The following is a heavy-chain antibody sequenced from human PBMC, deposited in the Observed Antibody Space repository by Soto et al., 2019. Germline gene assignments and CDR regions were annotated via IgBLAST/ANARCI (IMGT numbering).Heavy chain of an antibody. CDR3: AREDDTTGHYSWFDP. CDR2: FVPMFGSA. J-gene: IGHJ5*02. D-gene: IGHD3-9*01. Sequence: QVQLEQSGPELKKPGSSVKVACKPSGVTFDSFTFSWVRQAPGQGLEWMGGFVPMFGSARVAQRVQGRVRITADASTGTGYMELSDLRSDDSAIYYCAREDDTTGHYSWFDPWGPGTLVTVSS. CDR1: GVTFDSFT. V-gene: IGHV1-69*01.